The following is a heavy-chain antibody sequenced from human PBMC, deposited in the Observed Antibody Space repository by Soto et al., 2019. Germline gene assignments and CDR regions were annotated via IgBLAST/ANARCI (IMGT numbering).Heavy chain of an antibody. CDR3: ARDLSPPGEFFYDAFVV. CDR1: GFTFSAFW. D-gene: IGHD2-21*01. V-gene: IGHV3-7*04. CDR2: IKRDGTVT. Sequence: EVQLVESEGGLVQPGESLRLSCAASGFTFSAFWMTWLRQAPGKGLEWVANIKRDGTVTHYGDSVEGRCTLSRDNAQNSLFLQLNSLRPEDTAMYYCARDLSPPGEFFYDAFVVWGQGTFVTVSS. J-gene: IGHJ3*01.